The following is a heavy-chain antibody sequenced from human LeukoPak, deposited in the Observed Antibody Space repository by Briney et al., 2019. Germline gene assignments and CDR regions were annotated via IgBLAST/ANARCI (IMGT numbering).Heavy chain of an antibody. Sequence: SETLSLTCTVSGGSISSYCWSWIRQPPGKGLEWIGYIYYSGSTNYNPSLKSRVTISVDTSKNQFSLKLSSVTAADTAVYYCARGTGFTFDRIWFDYWGQGTLVTASS. CDR3: ARGTGFTFDRIWFDY. CDR1: GGSISSYC. D-gene: IGHD3-16*01. J-gene: IGHJ4*02. V-gene: IGHV4-59*01. CDR2: IYYSGST.